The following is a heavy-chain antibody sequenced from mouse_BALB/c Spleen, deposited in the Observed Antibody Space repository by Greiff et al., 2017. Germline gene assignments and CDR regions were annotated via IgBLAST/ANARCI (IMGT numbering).Heavy chain of an antibody. V-gene: IGHV1-4*01. J-gene: IGHJ3*01. Sequence: QVQLQQSGAELARPGASVKMSCKASGYTFTSYTMHWVKQRPGQGLEWIGYINPSSGYTNYNQKFKDKATLTADKSSSTAYMQLSSLTSEDSAVYYCAGQLGRGWFAYWGQGTLVTVSA. D-gene: IGHD4-1*02. CDR2: INPSSGYT. CDR3: AGQLGRGWFAY. CDR1: GYTFTSYT.